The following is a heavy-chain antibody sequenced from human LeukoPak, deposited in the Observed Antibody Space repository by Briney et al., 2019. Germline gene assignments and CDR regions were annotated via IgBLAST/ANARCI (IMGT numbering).Heavy chain of an antibody. Sequence: PSETLSLTCAVSGGSISSGGYSWSWIRQPPGKGLEWIGYIYHSGSTYYNPSLKSRVTISVDRSKNQFSLKLSSVTAADTAVYYCARGVKGRVRGGDAFDIWGQGTMVTVSS. CDR1: GGSISSGGYS. CDR3: ARGVKGRVRGGDAFDI. D-gene: IGHD3-10*01. CDR2: IYHSGST. J-gene: IGHJ3*02. V-gene: IGHV4-30-2*01.